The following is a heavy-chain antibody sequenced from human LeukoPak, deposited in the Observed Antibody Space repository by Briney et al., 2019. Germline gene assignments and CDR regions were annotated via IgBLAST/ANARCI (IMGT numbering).Heavy chain of an antibody. Sequence: KPSETLSLTCAVYGGSFSGYYWSWIRQPPGKGLEWIGEINHSGSTNYNPSLKSRVTISVDTSKNQFSLKLSSVTAADTAVHYCASSTGGVIVAGIDYWGQGTLVTVSS. CDR3: ASSTGGVIVAGIDY. CDR2: INHSGST. J-gene: IGHJ4*02. CDR1: GGSFSGYY. V-gene: IGHV4-34*01. D-gene: IGHD3-16*02.